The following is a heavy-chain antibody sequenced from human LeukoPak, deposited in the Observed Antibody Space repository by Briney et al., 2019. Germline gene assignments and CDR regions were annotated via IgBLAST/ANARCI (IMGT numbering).Heavy chain of an antibody. D-gene: IGHD5-18*01. J-gene: IGHJ6*03. V-gene: IGHV3-7*01. CDR1: GFTFSSYW. CDR3: AREEIVDTAMVYYYYMDV. CDR2: IKQDGSEK. Sequence: GGSLRLSCAASGFTFSSYWMSWVRQAPGKGLEWVANIKQDGSEKYYVDSVKGRFTIPRDNAKNSLYLQMNSLRAEDTAVYYCAREEIVDTAMVYYYYMDVWGKGTTVTVSS.